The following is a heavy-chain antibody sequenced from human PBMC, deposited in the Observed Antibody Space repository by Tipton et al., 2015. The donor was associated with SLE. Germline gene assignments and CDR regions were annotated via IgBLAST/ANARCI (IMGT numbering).Heavy chain of an antibody. CDR3: ARGITIFGVVILHMDV. D-gene: IGHD3-3*01. J-gene: IGHJ6*03. Sequence: TLSLTCTVSGGSISSGSYYWSWIRQPAGKGLEWIGYIYTSGSTNYNPSLKSRVTISLDTSKNQFSLKLSSVTAADTAVYYCARGITIFGVVILHMDVWGKGTTVTVSS. V-gene: IGHV4-61*09. CDR2: IYTSGST. CDR1: GGSISSGSYY.